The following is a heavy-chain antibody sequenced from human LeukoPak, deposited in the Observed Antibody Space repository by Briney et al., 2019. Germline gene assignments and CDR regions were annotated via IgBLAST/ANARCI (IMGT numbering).Heavy chain of an antibody. CDR1: GGSISSSSYY. CDR2: IYYSGST. D-gene: IGHD3-10*01. CDR3: ARHGTYYGSGSIPNFDY. Sequence: SETLSLTCTVSGGSISSSSYYWGWIRQPPGKGLEWIGSIYYSGSTYYNPSLKSRVTISVDTSKNQFSLKLSSVTAADTAVYYCARHGTYYGSGSIPNFDYWGQGTLVTVSS. J-gene: IGHJ4*02. V-gene: IGHV4-39*01.